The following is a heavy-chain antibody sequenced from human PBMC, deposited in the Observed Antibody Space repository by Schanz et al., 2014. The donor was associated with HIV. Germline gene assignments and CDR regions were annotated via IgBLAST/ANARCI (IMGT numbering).Heavy chain of an antibody. Sequence: EVQMLESGGGSVQPGGSLRLSCAASGFTFSNFAMIWVRQAPGKGREWVSSISGRGLSTFYAGSVKGRFAISRDKSKNTLYLQMNSLRVEDTAVYYCAKMARSVAANTNFDYWGQGTLVTVSS. J-gene: IGHJ4*02. CDR2: ISGRGLST. V-gene: IGHV3-23*01. CDR3: AKMARSVAANTNFDY. D-gene: IGHD6-19*01. CDR1: GFTFSNFA.